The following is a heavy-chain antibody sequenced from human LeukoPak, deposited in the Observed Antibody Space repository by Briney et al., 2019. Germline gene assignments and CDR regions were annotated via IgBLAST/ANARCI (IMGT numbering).Heavy chain of an antibody. Sequence: SETLSLTCTVSGGSISSYYWSWIRQPAGKGLEWIGRIYTSGSTNYNPSLKSRVTMSVDTSKNQFSLKLSSVTAADSAVYYCARHARYPYGSGTHYPNYWGQGTLVTVSS. CDR1: GGSISSYY. CDR3: ARHARYPYGSGTHYPNY. V-gene: IGHV4-4*07. D-gene: IGHD3-10*01. J-gene: IGHJ4*02. CDR2: IYTSGST.